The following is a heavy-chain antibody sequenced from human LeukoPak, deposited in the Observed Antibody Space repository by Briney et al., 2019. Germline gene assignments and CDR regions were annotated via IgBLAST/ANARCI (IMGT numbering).Heavy chain of an antibody. Sequence: PSAILSLTCTVSGGSISRTSYYWGWIRQPPGKGLEWIGSIYYSGSTYYTPSLKSRFTISVDTSKNQFSLKLSSVTAADTAVYYCARHADPYYYDSSGYNLDYWGQGTLVTVSS. CDR2: IYYSGST. D-gene: IGHD3-22*01. V-gene: IGHV4-39*01. J-gene: IGHJ4*02. CDR1: GGSISRTSYY. CDR3: ARHADPYYYDSSGYNLDY.